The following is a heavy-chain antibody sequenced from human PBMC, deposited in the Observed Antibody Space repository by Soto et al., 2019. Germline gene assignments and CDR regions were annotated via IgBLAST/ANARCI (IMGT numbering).Heavy chain of an antibody. CDR1: GFTFSSYG. Sequence: PGGSLRLSCAASGFTFSSYGMHWVRQAPGKGLEWVAVISYDGSNKYYADSVKGRFTISRDNSKNTLYLQMNSLRAEDTAVYYCAKDQVVTAILFEFDYWGQGTLVTVSS. J-gene: IGHJ4*02. CDR3: AKDQVVTAILFEFDY. CDR2: ISYDGSNK. D-gene: IGHD2-21*02. V-gene: IGHV3-30*18.